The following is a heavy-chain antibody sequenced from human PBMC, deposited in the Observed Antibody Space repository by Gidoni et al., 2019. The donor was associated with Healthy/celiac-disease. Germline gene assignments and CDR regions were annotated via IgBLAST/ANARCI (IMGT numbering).Heavy chain of an antibody. D-gene: IGHD5-18*01. CDR3: ARGTYSSGYSRGGYYYGMDV. CDR1: GGSFSDHY. Sequence: QVQLQQWGAGLLKPSETLSLTCAVYGGSFSDHYWNWIRRPPGKGLEWIGEINHGGSTNYNPSLKSRVTISVDTSKNQFSLKLSSVTAADTAVYYCARGTYSSGYSRGGYYYGMDVWGQGTTVTVSS. V-gene: IGHV4-34*01. J-gene: IGHJ6*02. CDR2: INHGGST.